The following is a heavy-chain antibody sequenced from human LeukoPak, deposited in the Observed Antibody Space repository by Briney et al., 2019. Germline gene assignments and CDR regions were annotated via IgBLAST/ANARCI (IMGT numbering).Heavy chain of an antibody. Sequence: GGSLRLSCAASGRTLSRNWMNWVRQAPGKGLEWVANIKQDGSAKYYANSVKGRFTISRDDAKNSLYLEMNSLRAEDTAVYYCAGGGGWVFDFWGQGTLVTVSS. D-gene: IGHD6-19*01. J-gene: IGHJ4*02. CDR3: AGGGGWVFDF. V-gene: IGHV3-7*04. CDR2: IKQDGSAK. CDR1: GRTLSRNW.